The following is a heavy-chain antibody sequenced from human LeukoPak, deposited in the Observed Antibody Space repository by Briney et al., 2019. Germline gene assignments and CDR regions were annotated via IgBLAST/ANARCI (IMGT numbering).Heavy chain of an antibody. D-gene: IGHD3-10*01. Sequence: GGSLRLSCAASGFTFSSYAMSWVRQAPGKGLEWVSTFSGSGGNTYYADSVKGRFTISRDNSKNTLYLQMNSPRAEDTAVYYCAKESDGENFDYWGQGTLVTVSS. CDR3: AKESDGENFDY. V-gene: IGHV3-23*01. CDR1: GFTFSSYA. CDR2: FSGSGGNT. J-gene: IGHJ4*02.